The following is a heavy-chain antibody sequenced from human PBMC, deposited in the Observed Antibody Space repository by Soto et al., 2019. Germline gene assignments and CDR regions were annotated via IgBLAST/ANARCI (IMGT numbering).Heavy chain of an antibody. CDR3: ANGAVGYYYYYYMDV. V-gene: IGHV3-23*01. Sequence: EVQLLESGGGLVQPGGSLRLSCAASGFTFSSYAMSWVRQAPGKGLEWVSAISGSGGSTYYADSVKGRFTISRDNSKNTLYLQMNSLRAADTAVYYCANGAVGYYYYYYMDVWGKGTTVTVSS. CDR2: ISGSGGST. J-gene: IGHJ6*03. CDR1: GFTFSSYA. D-gene: IGHD1-26*01.